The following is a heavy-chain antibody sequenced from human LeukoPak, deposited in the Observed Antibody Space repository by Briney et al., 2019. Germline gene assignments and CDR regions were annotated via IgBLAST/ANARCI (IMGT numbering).Heavy chain of an antibody. Sequence: PSETLSLTCTVSGGSVSSGSYYWSWIRQPPGKGLEWIGYIYYSGSTKYNPSLKSRVTISIDTSKNQFSLKLSSVTAADTAMYYCAGVVGGSYSMDVWGQGTTVTVSS. CDR3: AGVVGGSYSMDV. V-gene: IGHV4-61*01. CDR1: GGSVSSGSYY. CDR2: IYYSGST. D-gene: IGHD1-26*01. J-gene: IGHJ6*03.